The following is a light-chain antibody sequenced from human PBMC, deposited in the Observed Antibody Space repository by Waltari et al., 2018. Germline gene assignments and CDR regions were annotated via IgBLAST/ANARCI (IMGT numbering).Light chain of an antibody. Sequence: QSALTQPASVSGSPGQSIAISCTGTTSDVGGYNYVSWYQQHPGKAPKLLIYDGTKRPSGVSNRFAGSKSGNTASLTISGLQAEDEADYYCSSFRSDHTYVFGSGTEVTVL. J-gene: IGLJ1*01. V-gene: IGLV2-14*03. CDR2: DGT. CDR1: TSDVGGYNY. CDR3: SSFRSDHTYV.